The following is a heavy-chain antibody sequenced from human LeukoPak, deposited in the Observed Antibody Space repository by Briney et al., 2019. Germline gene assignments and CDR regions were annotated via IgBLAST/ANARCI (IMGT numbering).Heavy chain of an antibody. Sequence: GGSLRLFCAASGFTFSSYAMHWVRQAPGKGLEYVSAISSNGGSTYYANSVKGRFTISRDNSKNTLYLQMGSLRAEDMAVYYCARVSGDQYCSSTSCYAFDYWGQGTLVTVSS. J-gene: IGHJ4*02. CDR3: ARVSGDQYCSSTSCYAFDY. V-gene: IGHV3-64*01. CDR1: GFTFSSYA. D-gene: IGHD2-2*01. CDR2: ISSNGGST.